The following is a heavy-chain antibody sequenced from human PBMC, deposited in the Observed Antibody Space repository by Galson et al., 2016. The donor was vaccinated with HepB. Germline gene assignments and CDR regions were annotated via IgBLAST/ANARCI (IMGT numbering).Heavy chain of an antibody. CDR2: ITGASTYI. CDR3: VRDGCSGSSCYTWNWFDP. J-gene: IGHJ5*02. CDR1: GFTFSGHS. D-gene: IGHD2-15*01. V-gene: IGHV3-21*06. Sequence: SLRLSCAASGFTFSGHSMNWVRQAPGKGLEWVASITGASTYIYYADSVKGRFTISRDNAKNSLFLEMNSLRAEETAVYYCVRDGCSGSSCYTWNWFDPWGQGTLVTVSS.